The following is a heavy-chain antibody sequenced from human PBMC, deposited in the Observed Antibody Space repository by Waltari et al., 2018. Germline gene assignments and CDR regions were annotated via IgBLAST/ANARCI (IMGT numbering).Heavy chain of an antibody. D-gene: IGHD2-2*01. CDR2: IYTSGST. Sequence: QVQLQESGPGLVKPSETLSLTCPVSGGPISSYYWSWIRQPAGTGLEWIGRIYTSGSTNYNPSLKSRVTMSVDTSKNQFSLKLSSVTAADTAVYYCARDTRYCSSTSCYNWFDPWGQGTLVTVSS. V-gene: IGHV4-4*07. CDR1: GGPISSYY. J-gene: IGHJ5*02. CDR3: ARDTRYCSSTSCYNWFDP.